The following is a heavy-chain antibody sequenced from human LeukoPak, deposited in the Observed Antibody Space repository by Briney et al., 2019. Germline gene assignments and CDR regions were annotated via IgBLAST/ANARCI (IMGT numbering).Heavy chain of an antibody. J-gene: IGHJ4*02. CDR3: ARAPRAQLRYFDWLVY. CDR2: MNPNSGNT. CDR1: GYTFTSYG. V-gene: IGHV1-8*02. Sequence: ASMKVSCKASGYTFTSYGISWVRQATGQGLEWMGWMNPNSGNTGYAQKFQGRVTMTRNTSISTAYMELSSLRSEDTAVYYCARAPRAQLRYFDWLVYWGQGTLVTVSS. D-gene: IGHD3-9*01.